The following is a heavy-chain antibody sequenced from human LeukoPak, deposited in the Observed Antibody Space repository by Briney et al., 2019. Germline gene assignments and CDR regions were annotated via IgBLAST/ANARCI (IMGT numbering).Heavy chain of an antibody. Sequence: GGSLRLSCATSGFTFDDYGMNWVRQAPGKGLEGVSNINWNGNNVDYADSVKGRFTISKDKAKNSLHLQMNSLRAEDTALYYCARVRKQYYYDDSHHRDASDIWGRGTMVIVSS. J-gene: IGHJ3*02. CDR3: ARVRKQYYYDDSHHRDASDI. D-gene: IGHD3-22*01. CDR1: GFTFDDYG. V-gene: IGHV3-20*04. CDR2: INWNGNNV.